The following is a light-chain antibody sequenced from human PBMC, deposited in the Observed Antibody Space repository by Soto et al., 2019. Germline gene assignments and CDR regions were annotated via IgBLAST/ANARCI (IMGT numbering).Light chain of an antibody. CDR3: QQYGSSPPIT. Sequence: EIVLTQSPGTLSLSPWERATLSWGASQSVSSSYLAWYQQKPGQAPRLLLYGASSRATGIPDRFSGSGSGTDFTLTISRLEPQDFAVYYCQQYGSSPPITLGQGTRLEIK. CDR2: GAS. J-gene: IGKJ5*01. V-gene: IGKV3-20*01. CDR1: QSVSSSY.